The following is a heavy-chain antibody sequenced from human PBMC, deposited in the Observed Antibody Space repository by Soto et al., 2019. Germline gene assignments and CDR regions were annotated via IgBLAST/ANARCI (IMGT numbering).Heavy chain of an antibody. CDR3: VRDGTKTLRDWFDP. D-gene: IGHD1-1*01. J-gene: IGHJ5*02. CDR2: IYYGGST. V-gene: IGHV4-39*07. CDR1: GGSISSSSYY. Sequence: PSETLSLTCTVSGGSISSSSYYWGWIRQPPGKGLEWIGSIYYGGSTYYNPSLKSRVTISVDTSKNQFSLKLSSVTAADTAVYYCVRDGTKTLRDWFDPWGQGISVTVSS.